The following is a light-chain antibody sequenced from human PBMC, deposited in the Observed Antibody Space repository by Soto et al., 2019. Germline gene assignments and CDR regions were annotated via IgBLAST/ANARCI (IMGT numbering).Light chain of an antibody. CDR3: QQYNNWPLT. CDR1: QSVSSN. CDR2: SAS. Sequence: EIVMTQSPATLSVSPGERATLSCRASQSVSSNLAWYQQKPAQAPRLLIYSASTRATGIPARFSGSESGTEFTLTISSLQSEDFAVYYCQQYNNWPLTFGGGTKVEIK. J-gene: IGKJ4*01. V-gene: IGKV3-15*01.